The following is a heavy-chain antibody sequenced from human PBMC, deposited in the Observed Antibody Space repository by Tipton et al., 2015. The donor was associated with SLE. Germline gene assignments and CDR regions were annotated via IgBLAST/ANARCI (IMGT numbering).Heavy chain of an antibody. V-gene: IGHV3-48*03. D-gene: IGHD7-27*01. CDR3: ARDRPGWGSFFDY. J-gene: IGHJ4*02. CDR1: GFTFSSYE. CDR2: ISSSGSTI. Sequence: SLRLSCAASGFTFSSYEMNWVRQAPGKGLEWVSYISSSGSTIYYADSVKGRFTISRDNAKNSLYLQMNGLRAEDTAVYYCARDRPGWGSFFDYWGQGTLVTVAS.